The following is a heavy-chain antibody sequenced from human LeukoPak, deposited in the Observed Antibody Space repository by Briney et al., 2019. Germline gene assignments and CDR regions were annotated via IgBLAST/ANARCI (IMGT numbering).Heavy chain of an antibody. CDR1: GGSFSGYY. V-gene: IGHV4-34*01. D-gene: IGHD5-18*01. CDR2: INHSGST. J-gene: IGHJ4*02. CDR3: ARGGAIQLDY. Sequence: SETLSLTCAVHGGSFSGYYWSWIRQPPGKGLEWIGEINHSGSTNYNPSLKSRVTISVDTSKNQFSLKLSSVTAADTAVCYCARGGAIQLDYWGQGTLVTVSS.